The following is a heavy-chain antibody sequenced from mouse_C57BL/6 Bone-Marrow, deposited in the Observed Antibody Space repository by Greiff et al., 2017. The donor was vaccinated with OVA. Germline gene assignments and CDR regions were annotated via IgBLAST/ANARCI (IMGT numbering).Heavy chain of an antibody. Sequence: QVQLQQPGAELVMPGASVKLSCKASGYTFTSYWMHWVKQRPGQGLEWIGEIDPSDSYTNYNQKFKGKSTLTVDKSSSTAYMQLSSLTSEDSAVYYCARSWYGYYAMDYWGQGTSVTVSS. J-gene: IGHJ4*01. CDR3: ARSWYGYYAMDY. CDR1: GYTFTSYW. V-gene: IGHV1-69*01. CDR2: IDPSDSYT. D-gene: IGHD1-1*02.